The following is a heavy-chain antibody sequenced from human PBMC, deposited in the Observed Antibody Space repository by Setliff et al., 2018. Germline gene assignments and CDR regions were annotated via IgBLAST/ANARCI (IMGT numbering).Heavy chain of an antibody. CDR2: LYTSGST. J-gene: IGHJ6*03. CDR1: GASISSHA. CDR3: ARLIGYSYGYYYHYVDV. Sequence: SETLSLTCNVSGASISSHAWSWIRQPPGKRLEYIGYLYTSGSTNYNPSLKSRVTMSVDTSKNQRSLKLTFVTAADTAIYYCARLIGYSYGYYYHYVDVWGKGTTVTVSS. D-gene: IGHD5-18*01. V-gene: IGHV4-4*08.